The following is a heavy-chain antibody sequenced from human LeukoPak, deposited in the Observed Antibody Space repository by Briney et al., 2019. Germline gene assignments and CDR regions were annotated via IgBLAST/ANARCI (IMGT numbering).Heavy chain of an antibody. CDR1: GFTFSSYW. J-gene: IGHJ3*01. CDR3: ARDGPKKDGYNYYY. CDR2: IKQDGSEK. Sequence: PGGSLRLSCAASGFTFSSYWMSWVRQAPGKGLEWVANIKQDGSEKYYVDSVKGRFTISRDNAKNSLYLQMNSLRAEDTAVYYCARDGPKKDGYNYYYWGQGTMVTVSS. D-gene: IGHD5-24*01. V-gene: IGHV3-7*03.